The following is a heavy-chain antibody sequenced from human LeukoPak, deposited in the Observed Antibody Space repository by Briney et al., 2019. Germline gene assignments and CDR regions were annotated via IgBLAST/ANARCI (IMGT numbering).Heavy chain of an antibody. CDR3: TREGDFWDFHM. J-gene: IGHJ3*02. V-gene: IGHV1-8*03. Sequence: ASVKVSCKVSGGPFSTDPINWIRQAPGQGLEWVGWMNPDSGNTGYAQKFQGRVTLTRDTSISTAYMELSSLRSEDTAVYYCTREGDFWDFHMWGQGTLVTVSS. CDR2: MNPDSGNT. D-gene: IGHD3-3*01. CDR1: GGPFSTDP.